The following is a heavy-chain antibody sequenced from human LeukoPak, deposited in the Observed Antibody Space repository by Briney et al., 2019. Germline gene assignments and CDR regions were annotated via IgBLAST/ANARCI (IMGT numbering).Heavy chain of an antibody. V-gene: IGHV3-30-3*01. CDR2: ISYDGSNK. Sequence: PGGSLRLSCAASGFTFSSYAMHWVRQAPGKGLEWVAVISYDGSNKYYADSVKGRFTISRDNSKNTLYLQMNSLRAEDTAVYYCASDLSAGMPGGFDYWGQGTLVTVSS. D-gene: IGHD2-2*01. CDR3: ASDLSAGMPGGFDY. J-gene: IGHJ4*02. CDR1: GFTFSSYA.